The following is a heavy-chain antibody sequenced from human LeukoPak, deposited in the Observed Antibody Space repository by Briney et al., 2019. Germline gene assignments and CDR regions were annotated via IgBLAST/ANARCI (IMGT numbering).Heavy chain of an antibody. CDR1: GGSISSYY. Sequence: SETLSLTCTVSGGSISSYYWSWIRQPPGKGLEWIGDIYYSGSTNYNPSLKSRVTISVDTPKNQFSLKLSSVTAADTAVYYCARGAGELLQGYYYYCMDVWGKGTTVTVSS. D-gene: IGHD1-26*01. V-gene: IGHV4-59*01. CDR3: ARGAGELLQGYYYYCMDV. CDR2: IYYSGST. J-gene: IGHJ6*03.